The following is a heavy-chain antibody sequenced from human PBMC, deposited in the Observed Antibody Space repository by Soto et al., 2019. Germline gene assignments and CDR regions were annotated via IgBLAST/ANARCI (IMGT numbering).Heavy chain of an antibody. V-gene: IGHV1-8*01. D-gene: IGHD1-26*01. CDR2: MKPSTGRT. CDR1: GYSFTSLD. J-gene: IGHJ4*02. CDR3: ARGVSAGVDY. Sequence: QVPLVQSGAEVREPGASVKVSCKASGYSFTSLDINWVRQTAGQGLEWMGWMKPSTGRTGYAQKFQGRVTMTRDTSINTAYMELTTLTSDDTAFYYCARGVSAGVDYWGQGTLVTVSS.